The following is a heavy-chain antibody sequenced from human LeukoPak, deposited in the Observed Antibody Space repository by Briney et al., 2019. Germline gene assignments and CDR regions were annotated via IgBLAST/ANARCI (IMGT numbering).Heavy chain of an antibody. CDR3: ARARGRFDY. Sequence: PGGSLRLSCAASGFTFSSYWMRWVGQAPGKGLEWVANIKLDGSEKYYVDSVKGRFTISRDNAKNSLYLQMNSLRAEDTAVYYCARARGRFDYWGQGTLVTVSS. V-gene: IGHV3-7*01. D-gene: IGHD6-25*01. J-gene: IGHJ4*02. CDR1: GFTFSSYW. CDR2: IKLDGSEK.